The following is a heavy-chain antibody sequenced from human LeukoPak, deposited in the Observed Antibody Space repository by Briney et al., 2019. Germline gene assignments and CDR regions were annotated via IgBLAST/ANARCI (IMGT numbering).Heavy chain of an antibody. CDR2: IRYDGSNK. D-gene: IGHD2-15*01. Sequence: GGSLRLSCAASGFTFSSYGMHWVRQAPGKGLEWVAFIRYDGSNKYYADSVKGRFTISRDNSKNTLYLQMDNLRVEDTAVYFCAKETPTALDYWGQGTLVSVSS. CDR3: AKETPTALDY. CDR1: GFTFSSYG. J-gene: IGHJ4*02. V-gene: IGHV3-30*02.